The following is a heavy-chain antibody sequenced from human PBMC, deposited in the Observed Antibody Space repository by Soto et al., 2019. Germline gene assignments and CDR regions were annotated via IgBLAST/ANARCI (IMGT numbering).Heavy chain of an antibody. J-gene: IGHJ5*02. CDR3: AKGRKWELLYWFDP. V-gene: IGHV3-23*01. CDR2: ISGSGGST. CDR1: GFTFSSYA. D-gene: IGHD1-26*01. Sequence: GGSLRLSCAASGFTFSSYAMSWVRQAPGKGLEWVSAISGSGGSTYYADSVKGRFTISRDNSKNTLYPQMNSLRAEDTAVYYCAKGRKWELLYWFDPWGQGTLVTVSS.